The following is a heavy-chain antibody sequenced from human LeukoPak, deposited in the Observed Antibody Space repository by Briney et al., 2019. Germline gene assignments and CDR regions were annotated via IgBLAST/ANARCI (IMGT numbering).Heavy chain of an antibody. V-gene: IGHV4-39*01. CDR2: IYYSGST. D-gene: IGHD1-1*01. CDR3: ARLWRAAIDY. J-gene: IGHJ4*02. Sequence: SETLSLTCTVSGASISSSSYYWGWIRQPRGKGLEWIGSIYYSGSTYYNPSLKSRVTISADTSKNQFSLKLSSVTAADTAVYYCARLWRAAIDYGGQGTLVTVSS. CDR1: GASISSSSYY.